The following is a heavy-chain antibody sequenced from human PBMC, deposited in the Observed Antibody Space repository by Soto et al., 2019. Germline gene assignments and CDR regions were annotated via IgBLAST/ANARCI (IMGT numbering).Heavy chain of an antibody. Sequence: ASVMVSFKDSGYTFTSYDINWVRQATGQVLDCMGWMNPNSGNTGYAQKFQGRVTMTRNTSISTAYMELSSLRSEDTAVYYCARVFYSRKLVRYYYYGMDVWGQATTVNVSS. CDR1: GYTFTSYD. CDR2: MNPNSGNT. V-gene: IGHV1-8*01. J-gene: IGHJ6*02. D-gene: IGHD3-10*01. CDR3: ARVFYSRKLVRYYYYGMDV.